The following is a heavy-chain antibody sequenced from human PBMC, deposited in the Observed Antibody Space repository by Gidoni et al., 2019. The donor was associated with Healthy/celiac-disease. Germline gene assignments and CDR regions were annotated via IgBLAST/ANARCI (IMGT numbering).Heavy chain of an antibody. J-gene: IGHJ6*02. CDR3: ARGSRDRGYSSSWTNSYYYYGMDV. V-gene: IGHV3-11*05. CDR2: ISSSSSYT. Sequence: QVQLVEYGGGLVTPGGSLRLSCAASGFTFSDYYMSWIRQAPGKGLGCVSYISSSSSYTNYADAVKGRFTISRDNAKNSLYLQMNSLRAEDTAVYYCARGSRDRGYSSSWTNSYYYYGMDVWGQGTTVTVSS. D-gene: IGHD6-13*01. CDR1: GFTFSDYY.